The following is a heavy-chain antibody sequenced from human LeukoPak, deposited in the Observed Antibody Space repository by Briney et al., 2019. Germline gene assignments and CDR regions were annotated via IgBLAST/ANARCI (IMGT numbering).Heavy chain of an antibody. D-gene: IGHD2-21*02. V-gene: IGHV3-66*01. CDR2: TYSGGSP. CDR3: ARDRGCGDCYRPANGAFDI. J-gene: IGHJ3*02. Sequence: RGALTLSCAATGFTVSSYYMGWVRQAQGKGLEWDPVTYSGGSPYYADSVKGRYTICRDKSKSTLYLQMTSLRAGDAAVYYCARDRGCGDCYRPANGAFDIWGQGTMVTVSS. CDR1: GFTVSSYY.